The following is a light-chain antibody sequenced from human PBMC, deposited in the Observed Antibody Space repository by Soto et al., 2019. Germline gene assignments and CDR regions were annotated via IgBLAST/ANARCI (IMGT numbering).Light chain of an antibody. J-gene: IGLJ3*02. CDR2: EVI. Sequence: SALTQPASVSGSPGQSITLSCTGTNSDVGYYNLVSWYQQHPGKAPKLMVYEVIKRPSGVSNRFSGSKSANTASLTISGLQAEDEADYYCCSYARSNTWVFGGGTKVTVL. V-gene: IGLV2-23*02. CDR3: CSYARSNTWV. CDR1: NSDVGYYNL.